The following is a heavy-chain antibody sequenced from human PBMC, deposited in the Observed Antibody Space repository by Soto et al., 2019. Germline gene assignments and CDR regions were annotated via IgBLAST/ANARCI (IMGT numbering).Heavy chain of an antibody. CDR3: ARARGGGTQRSHYGMDV. Sequence: PSETLSLTCAVSGGSISSGGYSWSWSRQPPGKGLEWIGYIYHSGSTYYNPSLKSRVTISVDRSKNQFSLKLSSVTASDTDVYYCARARGGGTQRSHYGMDVWGQGTTVTVSS. CDR2: IYHSGST. CDR1: GGSISSGGYS. V-gene: IGHV4-30-2*01. D-gene: IGHD1-1*01. J-gene: IGHJ6*02.